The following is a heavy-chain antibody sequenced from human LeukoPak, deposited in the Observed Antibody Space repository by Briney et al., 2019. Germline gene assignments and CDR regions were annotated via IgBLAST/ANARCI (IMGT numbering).Heavy chain of an antibody. V-gene: IGHV4-39*01. D-gene: IGHD3-22*01. J-gene: IGHJ4*02. CDR2: IYYSGAT. Sequence: SETLSLTCTVSGGSISSSNSYWGWIRQPPGKGLEWIGSIYYSGATYYNPSLKSRVTISVDTSNIQFSLKLSSVTAADTAVYYCARQWDYCDSSGRALNYFDYWGQGTLVTVSS. CDR3: ARQWDYCDSSGRALNYFDY. CDR1: GGSISSSNSY.